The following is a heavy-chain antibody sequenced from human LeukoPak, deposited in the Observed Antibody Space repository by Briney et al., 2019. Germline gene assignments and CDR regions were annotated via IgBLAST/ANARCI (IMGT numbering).Heavy chain of an antibody. V-gene: IGHV4-59*01. CDR1: GGSISSYY. D-gene: IGHD3-10*01. CDR2: IYYSGST. Sequence: PSETLSLTCTVFGGSISSYYWSWIRQPPGKGLEWMGDIYYSGSTNYNPSLKSRVTISVDTSKNQFSLKLSSVTAADTAVYYCARGRSSMVRGYYYYYMDVWGKGTTVTISS. CDR3: ARGRSSMVRGYYYYYMDV. J-gene: IGHJ6*03.